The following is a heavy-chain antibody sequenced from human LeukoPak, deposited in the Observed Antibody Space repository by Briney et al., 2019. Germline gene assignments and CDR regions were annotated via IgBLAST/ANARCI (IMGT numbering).Heavy chain of an antibody. CDR3: ARDGGYGDYYFDY. CDR1: GYTFTSYG. Sequence: GASVKVSCKASGYTFTSYGISWVRQAPGQGLEWMGWISAYNGNTNYAQKFQGRVTLTRDMSTSTVYMELSSLRSEDTAVYYCARDGGYGDYYFDYWGQGTLVTVSS. V-gene: IGHV1-18*01. CDR2: ISAYNGNT. J-gene: IGHJ4*02. D-gene: IGHD4-17*01.